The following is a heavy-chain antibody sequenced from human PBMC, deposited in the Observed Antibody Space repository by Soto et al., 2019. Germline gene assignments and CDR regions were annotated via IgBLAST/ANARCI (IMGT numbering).Heavy chain of an antibody. V-gene: IGHV3-33*01. D-gene: IGHD3-3*01. CDR1: GFTFSSYG. J-gene: IGHJ4*02. CDR2: IWYDGSNK. CDR3: ARDQVRYDFWRDVSLDFDY. Sequence: QVQLVESGGGVVQPGRSLRLSCAASGFTFSSYGMHWVRQAPGKGLEWVAVIWYDGSNKYYADSVKGRFTISRDNSKNTLYLQMNSLRAEDTAVYYCARDQVRYDFWRDVSLDFDYWGQGTLVTVSS.